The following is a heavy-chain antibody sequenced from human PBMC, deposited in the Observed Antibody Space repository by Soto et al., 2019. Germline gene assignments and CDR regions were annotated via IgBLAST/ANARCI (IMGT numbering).Heavy chain of an antibody. CDR2: ISYSGST. D-gene: IGHD3-9*01. CDR3: ARGKDDDIVPGYGYWFDP. J-gene: IGHJ5*02. Sequence: QVQLQESGPGLVKPSQTLSLTCSVSGVSISSAAYCCSWIRQHPEKGLECIAYISYSGSTYYTPSIKSRVTLSLDTSQNQFSLQLRSVTAADTAVYYCARGKDDDIVPGYGYWFDPWGQGTLVTVSS. V-gene: IGHV4-31*03. CDR1: GVSISSAAYC.